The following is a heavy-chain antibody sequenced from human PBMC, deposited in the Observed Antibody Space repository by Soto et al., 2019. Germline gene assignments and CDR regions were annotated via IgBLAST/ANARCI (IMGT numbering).Heavy chain of an antibody. V-gene: IGHV1-69*01. CDR1: EGTFNSYA. D-gene: IGHD6-13*01. CDR3: ASGASRWYPYFFDS. Sequence: AQVVQSGAEVRKPGSSVKLSCKASEGTFNSYAIAWVRPAPGQGLEWMGGIIPYYNTLNYAQKFQDRVTITADDSTNTVYMELRSLRSADPAVYFCASGASRWYPYFFDSWAQGTLVTVSS. CDR2: IIPYYNTL. J-gene: IGHJ4*02.